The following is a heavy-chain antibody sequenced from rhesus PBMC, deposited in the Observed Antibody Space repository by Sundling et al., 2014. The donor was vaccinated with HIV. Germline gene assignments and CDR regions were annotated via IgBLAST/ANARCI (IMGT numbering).Heavy chain of an antibody. D-gene: IGHD3-34*01. CDR3: AKEPAGDYYYYYGLDS. CDR1: GFIFSSYG. Sequence: EVQLVETGGGLVQPGGSLKLSCAASGFIFSSYGMSWVRQAPGKGLEWVSTINSGGGNTYYADSVKGRFTISRDNSKNTLSLQMNSLRPEDTAVYYCAKEPAGDYYYYYGLDSWGQGVGRHRLL. CDR2: INSGGGNT. V-gene: IGHV3S42*01. J-gene: IGHJ6*01.